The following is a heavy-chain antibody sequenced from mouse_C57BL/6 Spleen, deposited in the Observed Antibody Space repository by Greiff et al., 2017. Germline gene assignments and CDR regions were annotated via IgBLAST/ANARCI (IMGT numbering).Heavy chain of an antibody. CDR2: ISDGGSYT. D-gene: IGHD2-5*01. CDR3: ASDRGYSNSWYFDV. CDR1: GFTFSSYA. Sequence: EVQLVESGGGLVKPGGSLKLSCAASGFTFSSYAMSWVRQTPEKRLVWVATISDGGSYTYYPDNVKGRFTISRDNAKNNLYLQMSHLKSEDTAMYYCASDRGYSNSWYFDVWGTGTTVTVSS. V-gene: IGHV5-4*01. J-gene: IGHJ1*03.